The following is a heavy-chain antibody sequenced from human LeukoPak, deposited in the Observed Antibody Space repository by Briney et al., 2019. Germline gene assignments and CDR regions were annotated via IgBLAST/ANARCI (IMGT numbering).Heavy chain of an antibody. Sequence: GASPRLSCAASGFTFSNYAMSWVCQAPGKGLEWVSAILGSGGSTYYADSVKGRFTVSRDNSKSTLYLQMNSLRAEDTALYYCAKWGDYDVLTGYYVPDYWGQGTLVTVPS. CDR3: AKWGDYDVLTGYYVPDY. D-gene: IGHD3-9*01. V-gene: IGHV3-23*01. CDR2: ILGSGGST. J-gene: IGHJ4*02. CDR1: GFTFSNYA.